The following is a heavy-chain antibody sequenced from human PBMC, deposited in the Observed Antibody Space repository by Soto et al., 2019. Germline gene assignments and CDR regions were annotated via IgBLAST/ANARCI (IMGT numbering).Heavy chain of an antibody. D-gene: IGHD4-17*01. Sequence: ASVKVSCKASGYTFTGYYMRWVRQAPGQGLEWMGWINPNSGGTNYAQKFQGWVTMTRDTSISTAYMELSRLRSDDTAVYYCARGGRGDYYYYGMDVWGQGTTVTVSS. CDR3: ARGGRGDYYYYGMDV. V-gene: IGHV1-2*04. CDR2: INPNSGGT. J-gene: IGHJ6*02. CDR1: GYTFTGYY.